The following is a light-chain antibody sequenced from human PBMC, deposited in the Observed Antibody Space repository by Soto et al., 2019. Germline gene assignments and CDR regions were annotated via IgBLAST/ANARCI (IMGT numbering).Light chain of an antibody. CDR2: DAS. CDR3: QQRSNWPIT. V-gene: IGKV3-11*01. J-gene: IGKJ5*01. Sequence: EIVLTQSPATLSLSPGERATLSCRASQSVSSYLAWYQQKPGQAPRLLIYDASNRATGIPARFSGSGSGTDFTLTISSLEPEEFAVYYCQQRSNWPITYGQGKRLEIK. CDR1: QSVSSY.